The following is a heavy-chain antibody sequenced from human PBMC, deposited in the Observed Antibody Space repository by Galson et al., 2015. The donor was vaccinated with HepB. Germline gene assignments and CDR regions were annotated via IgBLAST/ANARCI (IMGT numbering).Heavy chain of an antibody. Sequence: SLRLSCAASGLTVSSNYMNWVRQPPGRGLEWVSVIYSRVSTYYADSVKGRFTISRDNSKNMLYLQMNSLRVEDTAVYFCASAPRYGDYESAYYQYGMDVWGQGTTVTVSS. J-gene: IGHJ6*02. D-gene: IGHD4-17*01. CDR3: ASAPRYGDYESAYYQYGMDV. CDR2: IYSRVST. V-gene: IGHV3-66*02. CDR1: GLTVSSNY.